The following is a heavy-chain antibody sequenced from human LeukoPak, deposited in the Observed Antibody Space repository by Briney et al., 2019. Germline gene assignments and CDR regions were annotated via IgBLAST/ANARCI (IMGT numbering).Heavy chain of an antibody. J-gene: IGHJ6*03. CDR3: ASQRLELLAPDGQVAGYYYMDV. Sequence: GASVKVSCKASGYTFTSYGISWVRQAPGQGLEWMGWISAYNGNTNYAQKLQGRVTMTTDTSTSTAYMELRSLRSDDTAVYYCASQRLELLAPDGQVAGYYYMDVWGKGTTVTVSS. CDR1: GYTFTSYG. V-gene: IGHV1-18*01. D-gene: IGHD1-7*01. CDR2: ISAYNGNT.